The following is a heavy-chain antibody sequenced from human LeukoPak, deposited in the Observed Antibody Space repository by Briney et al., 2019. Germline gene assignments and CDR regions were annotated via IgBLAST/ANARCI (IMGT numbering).Heavy chain of an antibody. CDR1: GYSFTSYW. V-gene: IGHV5-51*01. Sequence: RGESLKISCKGSGYSFTSYWIGWVSQMPGKGLEWMVIIYPGDSDTRYSPSFQGQVTISADKSISTAYLQWSSLKASDTAMYYCARLVEAAHYYYMDVWGKGTTVTVSS. D-gene: IGHD6-6*01. J-gene: IGHJ6*03. CDR2: IYPGDSDT. CDR3: ARLVEAAHYYYMDV.